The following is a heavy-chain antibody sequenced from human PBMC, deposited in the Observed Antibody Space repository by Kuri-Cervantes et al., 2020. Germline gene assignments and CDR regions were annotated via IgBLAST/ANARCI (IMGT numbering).Heavy chain of an antibody. CDR1: GGSISSGDYY. D-gene: IGHD3-22*01. V-gene: IGHV4-30-4*01. CDR3: ARDFFLVNSSGPR. Sequence: SETLSLTCTVSGGSISSGDYYWSWIRQPPGKGLEWIGYIYYSGSTYYNPSHKSRVTISVDTSKNQFSPKLSSVTAADTAVYYCARDFFLVNSSGPRWGQGTLVTVSS. J-gene: IGHJ4*02. CDR2: IYYSGST.